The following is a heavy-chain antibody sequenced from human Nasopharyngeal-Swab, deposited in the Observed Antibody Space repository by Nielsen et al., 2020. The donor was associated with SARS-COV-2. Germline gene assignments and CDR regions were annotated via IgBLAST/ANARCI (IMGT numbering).Heavy chain of an antibody. CDR1: GFTFSTYS. CDR3: TRDLGRWQLFDP. J-gene: IGHJ5*02. D-gene: IGHD7-27*01. CDR2: ISSSSSYI. V-gene: IGHV3-21*01. Sequence: GEPLKISCAASGFTFSTYSMNWVRQAPGKGLEWVSSISSSSSYIYYADSVKGRFTISRDNAKNSLYLQMNSLRAEDTAVFYCTRDLGRWQLFDPWGQGTLVTVSS.